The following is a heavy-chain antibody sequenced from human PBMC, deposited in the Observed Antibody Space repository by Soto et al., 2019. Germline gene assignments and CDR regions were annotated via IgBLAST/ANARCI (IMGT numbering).Heavy chain of an antibody. CDR3: ARSPYYDFWSGYSYDAFDT. V-gene: IGHV4-59*01. CDR2: IYYSGSS. D-gene: IGHD3-3*01. J-gene: IGHJ3*02. CDR1: GGSISSFH. Sequence: PSETLSLTCIVSGGSISSFHWSWIRQPPGKGLEWIGYIYYSGSSNYNSSLKSRVTISVDTSKNQFSLKLSSVTAADTAVYYCARSPYYDFWSGYSYDAFDTWGQGTMVTVSS.